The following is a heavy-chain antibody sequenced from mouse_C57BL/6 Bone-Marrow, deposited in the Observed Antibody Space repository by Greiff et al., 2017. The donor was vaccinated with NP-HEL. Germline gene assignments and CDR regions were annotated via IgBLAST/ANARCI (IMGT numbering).Heavy chain of an antibody. CDR2: IYPGGGYT. D-gene: IGHD2-3*01. J-gene: IGHJ3*01. Sequence: VQLQQSGAELVRPGTSVKMSCKASGYTFTNYWIGWVKQRPGHGLEWIGDIYPGGGYTNYNEKFKGKATLTADKSSSTAYMQFSSLTSEDSAIYYCARGADDGYYAPFAYWGQGTLVTVSA. CDR1: GYTFTNYW. V-gene: IGHV1-63*01. CDR3: ARGADDGYYAPFAY.